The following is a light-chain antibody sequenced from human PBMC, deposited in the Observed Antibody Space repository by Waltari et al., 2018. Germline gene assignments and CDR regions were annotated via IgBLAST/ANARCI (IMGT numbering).Light chain of an antibody. V-gene: IGLV4-69*01. CDR1: SGHTSHV. J-gene: IGLJ3*02. CDR3: QTGGHGTWV. Sequence: QLVLTQSPSASASLGASVKLTCTLSSGHTSHVIAWHQQQPEKGPRYLMKVYSDGSHSKGDEIPDRFSGSSSGAERYLTISSVQSGDEADYYCQTGGHGTWVFGGGTKLTVL. CDR2: VYSDGSH.